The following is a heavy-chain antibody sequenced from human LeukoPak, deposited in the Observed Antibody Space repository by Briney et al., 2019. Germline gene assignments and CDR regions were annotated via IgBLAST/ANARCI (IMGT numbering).Heavy chain of an antibody. J-gene: IGHJ3*02. CDR3: ARDGLWFGELFNAFDI. D-gene: IGHD3-10*01. CDR2: ISSSSSYI. V-gene: IGHV3-21*01. CDR1: GFTFSSYS. Sequence: GGSLRLSCAASGFTFSSYSMNWVRQAPGKGLEWVSSISSSSSYIYYADSVKGRFTISRDNAKNSLYLQMNSLRAEDTAVYYCARDGLWFGELFNAFDIWGQGTMVTVSS.